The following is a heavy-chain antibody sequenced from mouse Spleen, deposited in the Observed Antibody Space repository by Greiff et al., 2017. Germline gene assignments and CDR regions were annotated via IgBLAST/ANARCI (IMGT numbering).Heavy chain of an antibody. Sequence: VQLQQPGAELVKPGASVKLSCKASGYTFTSYWMHWVKQRPGQGLEWIGMIHPNSGSTNYNEKFKSKATLTVDKSSSTAYMQLSSLTSEDSAVYYCVVRRYYAMDYWGQGTSVTVSS. V-gene: IGHV1-64*01. CDR1: GYTFTSYW. CDR2: IHPNSGST. J-gene: IGHJ4*01. CDR3: VVRRYYAMDY. D-gene: IGHD2-14*01.